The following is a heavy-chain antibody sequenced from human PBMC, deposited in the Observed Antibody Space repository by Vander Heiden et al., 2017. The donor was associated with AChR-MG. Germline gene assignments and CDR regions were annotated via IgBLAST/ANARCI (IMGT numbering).Heavy chain of an antibody. CDR2: ITGSSSSI. V-gene: IGHV3-23*01. CDR3: AKDAMLGSGTFSNFDH. D-gene: IGHD3-10*01. J-gene: IGHJ4*02. Sequence: VQLLESGGGLVHPGASLRLSCATSGFGFNNYAMNWVRQAPGKGLEWVSSITGSSSSIYYADSVRGRFTISRDNSKGTLFLQMDSLTVDDTATYYCAKDAMLGSGTFSNFDHWGQGTLVTVSS. CDR1: GFGFNNYA.